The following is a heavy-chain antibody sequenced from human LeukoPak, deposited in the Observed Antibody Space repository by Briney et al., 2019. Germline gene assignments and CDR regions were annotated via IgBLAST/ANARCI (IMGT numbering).Heavy chain of an antibody. D-gene: IGHD3-22*01. CDR3: AKDNYDSSGYYLGDY. CDR2: ISSSGSTI. Sequence: GGSLRLSCAASGFTFSSYEMNWVRQAPGKGLEWVSYISSSGSTIYYADSVKGRFTISRDNSKNTLYLQMNSLRAEDTAVYYCAKDNYDSSGYYLGDYWGQGTLVTVSS. CDR1: GFTFSSYE. V-gene: IGHV3-48*03. J-gene: IGHJ4*02.